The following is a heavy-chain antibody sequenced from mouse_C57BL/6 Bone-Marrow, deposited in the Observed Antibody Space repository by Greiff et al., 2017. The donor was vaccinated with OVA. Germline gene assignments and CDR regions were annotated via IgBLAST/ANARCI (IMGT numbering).Heavy chain of an antibody. CDR1: GFNIKDYY. D-gene: IGHD1-1*01. CDR3: ARPSSYSRIDC. J-gene: IGHJ2*01. CDR2: TDPENGNT. Sequence: EVQLQQSGAELVRPGALVKLSCKASGFNIKDYYMHWVKQRPEQGLEWIGWTDPENGNTIYDPKFQGKASITADTSSNTAYLQLSSLTAEDTAVYYCARPSSYSRIDCGGQGTTLTVSS. V-gene: IGHV14-1*02.